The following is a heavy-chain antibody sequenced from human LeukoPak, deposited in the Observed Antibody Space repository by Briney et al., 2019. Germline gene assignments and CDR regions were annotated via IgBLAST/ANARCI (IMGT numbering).Heavy chain of an antibody. Sequence: SETLSLTCAVYGGSFSGYYWSWIRQPPGKGLEWIGEINHSGSTNYNPSLKSRVTISVDTSKNQFSLKLSSVTAADTAVYYCAVQRPYYYDSSGYSTWGQGTLVIVSS. CDR1: GGSFSGYY. V-gene: IGHV4-34*01. CDR3: AVQRPYYYDSSGYST. D-gene: IGHD3-22*01. CDR2: INHSGST. J-gene: IGHJ5*02.